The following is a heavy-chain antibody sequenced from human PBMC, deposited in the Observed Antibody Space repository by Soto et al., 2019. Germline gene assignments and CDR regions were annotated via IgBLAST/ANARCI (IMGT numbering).Heavy chain of an antibody. D-gene: IGHD6-19*01. J-gene: IGHJ4*02. CDR3: ARYFRGSGRYFFDY. Sequence: PGGSLRLSCVASWFTFISSFMGWVRQAPGKGLEWVANINQDGGGTYYVNSVEGRFTISRGNAKDSLYLQMNSLRGEDTAVYYCARYFRGSGRYFFDYWGQGTLVTVSS. CDR2: INQDGGGT. CDR1: WFTFISSF. V-gene: IGHV3-7*03.